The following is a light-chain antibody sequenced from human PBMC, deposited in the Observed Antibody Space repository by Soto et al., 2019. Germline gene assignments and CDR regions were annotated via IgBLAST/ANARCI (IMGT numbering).Light chain of an antibody. CDR3: QQYSKWPLA. CDR2: GAF. CDR1: QSVDSR. V-gene: IGKV3-15*01. Sequence: VLTQSPATLSVSPGEGATLSCKASQSVDSRLAWYQQKPGQAPRLLIEGAFSRGTDIPARFSGSGSGTEFTLTITSLQSEDFAVYYCQQYSKWPLAFGGGTRVEIK. J-gene: IGKJ4*01.